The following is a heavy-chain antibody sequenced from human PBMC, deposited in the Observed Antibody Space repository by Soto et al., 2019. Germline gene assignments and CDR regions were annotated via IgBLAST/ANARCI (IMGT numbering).Heavy chain of an antibody. CDR3: ARSTGTTHDYYYGMDV. CDR2: ISAYNGNT. Sequence: ASVKVSCKASGYTFTSYGISWVRQAPGQGLEWMGWISAYNGNTNYAQKLQGRVTMTTDTSTSTAYMELRSLRSDDTAVYYCARSTGTTHDYYYGMDVWGQGTTVTVSS. D-gene: IGHD1-7*01. V-gene: IGHV1-18*01. J-gene: IGHJ6*02. CDR1: GYTFTSYG.